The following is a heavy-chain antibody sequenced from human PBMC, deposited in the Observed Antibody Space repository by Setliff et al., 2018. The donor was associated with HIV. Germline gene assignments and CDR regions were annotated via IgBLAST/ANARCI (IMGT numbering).Heavy chain of an antibody. CDR2: VTHSGTT. Sequence: ASETLSLTCAVYGGSFSGFYWTFIRQSPGKGLEWIGEVTHSGTTTYDPSLKRRITISVDTSKNQFSLKLTSVTAADMGVYYCARGRKRTLAVSGTRYFDFWGQGTLVT. J-gene: IGHJ4*02. D-gene: IGHD6-19*01. CDR1: GGSFSGFY. CDR3: ARGRKRTLAVSGTRYFDF. V-gene: IGHV4-34*01.